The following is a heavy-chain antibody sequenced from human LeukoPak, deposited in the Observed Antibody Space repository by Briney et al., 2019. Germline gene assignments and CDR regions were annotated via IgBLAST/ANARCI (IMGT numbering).Heavy chain of an antibody. V-gene: IGHV3-33*01. D-gene: IGHD2-2*01. Sequence: GRSLRLSCAASGFTFSSYGMHWVRQAPGKGLEWVAVIWYDGSNKYYADSGKGRFTISRDNYKNTLYLQMNSLRAEDTAVYYCARDPHPDIVVVPAAGFLVGGYYYYGMDVWGQGTTVPVSS. J-gene: IGHJ6*02. CDR2: IWYDGSNK. CDR3: ARDPHPDIVVVPAAGFLVGGYYYYGMDV. CDR1: GFTFSSYG.